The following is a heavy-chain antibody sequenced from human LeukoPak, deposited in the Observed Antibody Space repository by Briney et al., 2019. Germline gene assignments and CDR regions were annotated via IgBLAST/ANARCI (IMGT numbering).Heavy chain of an antibody. D-gene: IGHD6-13*01. CDR2: INAGNGNT. J-gene: IGHJ6*02. CDR3: ARDLGRIAAAGTGGYYYGMDV. V-gene: IGHV1-3*01. CDR1: GYTFTSYA. Sequence: VASVKVSCKASGYTFTSYAMHWVRQAPGQRLEWMGWINAGNGNTKYSQKFQGRVTITRDTSASTAYMELSSLRSEDTAVYYCARDLGRIAAAGTGGYYYGMDVWGQGTTVTVSS.